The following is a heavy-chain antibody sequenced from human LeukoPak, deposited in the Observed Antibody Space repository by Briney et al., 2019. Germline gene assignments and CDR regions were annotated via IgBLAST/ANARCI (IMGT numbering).Heavy chain of an antibody. V-gene: IGHV4-59*11. CDR3: ARVRYSDSSVLTRKRSYYFDY. CDR1: GGSMSSHF. D-gene: IGHD3-22*01. J-gene: IGHJ4*02. Sequence: SETLSLTCSVSGGSMSSHFWTWIRQPPGKGLQWIGYVYYSGNTNYNPSLRSRVTMSLDRSKNQFSLKLTSVTAADTAVYYCARVRYSDSSVLTRKRSYYFDYWGQGTLVTVSS. CDR2: VYYSGNT.